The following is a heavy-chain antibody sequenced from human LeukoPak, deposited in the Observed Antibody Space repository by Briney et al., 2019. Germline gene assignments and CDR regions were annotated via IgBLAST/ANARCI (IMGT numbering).Heavy chain of an antibody. D-gene: IGHD2-8*01. Sequence: EWVAKIKQDGSEKNYVDSVKGRFTISRDNAKSSLFLQMNDLRAEDTAVYYCAKGGRGNGEVYWGQGTLVTVSS. CDR3: AKGGRGNGEVY. J-gene: IGHJ4*02. CDR2: IKQDGSEK. V-gene: IGHV3-7*01.